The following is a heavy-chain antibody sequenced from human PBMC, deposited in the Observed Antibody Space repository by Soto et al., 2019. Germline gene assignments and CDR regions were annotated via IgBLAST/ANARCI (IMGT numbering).Heavy chain of an antibody. J-gene: IGHJ5*01. D-gene: IGHD2-15*01. Sequence: EVQLVESGGGVVQPGGSLRLSCEASGFTFDDYMMHWVRQAPGKGLEWISLISWDGGSIDYADSIKGRFTVSRDNSKNSLFLDTHSLATEDTADYYCAKEGNGGSSLDSWGQGTLVSVSS. CDR3: AKEGNGGSSLDS. CDR1: GFTFDDYM. V-gene: IGHV3-43*01. CDR2: ISWDGGSI.